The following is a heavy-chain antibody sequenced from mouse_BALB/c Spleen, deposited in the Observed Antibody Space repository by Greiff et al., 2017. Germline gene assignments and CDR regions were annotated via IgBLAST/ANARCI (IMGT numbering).Heavy chain of an antibody. CDR3: ARDYYGYVDY. D-gene: IGHD1-1*01. Sequence: EVKLVESGGGLVQPGGSLKLSCAASGFTFSSYGMSWVRQTPDKRLELVATINSNGGSTYYPDSVKGRFTISRDNAKNTLYLQMSSLKSEDTAMYYCARDYYGYVDYWGQGTTLTVSS. CDR2: INSNGGST. CDR1: GFTFSSYG. V-gene: IGHV5-6-3*01. J-gene: IGHJ2*01.